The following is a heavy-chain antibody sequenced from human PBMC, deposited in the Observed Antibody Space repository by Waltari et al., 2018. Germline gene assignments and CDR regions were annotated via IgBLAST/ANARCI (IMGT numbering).Heavy chain of an antibody. J-gene: IGHJ4*02. Sequence: QVQLQESGPGLVKPSQTLSLTCTVSGGSISSGGYSWSWIRQHPGKGLEWIGYIYYSGSTYYNPSLKSRVTISVDTSKNQFSLKLSSVTAADTAVYYCARGASGYYYDSSGLDYWGQGTLVTVSS. CDR3: ARGASGYYYDSSGLDY. CDR2: IYYSGST. D-gene: IGHD3-22*01. V-gene: IGHV4-31*03. CDR1: GGSISSGGYS.